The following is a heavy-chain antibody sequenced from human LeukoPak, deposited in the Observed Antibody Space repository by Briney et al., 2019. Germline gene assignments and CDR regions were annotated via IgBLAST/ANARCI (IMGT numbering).Heavy chain of an antibody. J-gene: IGHJ6*02. CDR2: ISAYNCNT. CDR1: GYTFTSYG. V-gene: IGHV1-18*01. D-gene: IGHD3-9*01. CDR3: ARDGYYDILTGYYPNYGMDV. Sequence: ASVKVFCKSSGYTFTSYGISWVRQAPAQGLEWMGLISAYNCNTHYAQKLQGGVTMTTDTSTSAAYMELRSLRSDETAVYYCARDGYYDILTGYYPNYGMDVWGQGTTVTVSS.